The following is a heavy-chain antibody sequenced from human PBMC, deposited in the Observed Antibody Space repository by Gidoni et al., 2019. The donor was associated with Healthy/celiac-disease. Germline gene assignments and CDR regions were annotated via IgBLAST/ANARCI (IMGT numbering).Heavy chain of an antibody. CDR3: ATPVVPAAIAYYYYGMDV. Sequence: QVQLVQSWAEVKKPGASVKVSGKASGYTDTTYPMHWVRQAPGQRLEWMGWINAGNGNTYYSRKFQGSVTITRDTSASTAYMELSRLRSEDTAVYYCATPVVPAAIAYYYYGMDVWGQGTTVTVSS. J-gene: IGHJ6*02. CDR2: INAGNGNT. CDR1: GYTDTTYP. V-gene: IGHV1-3*01. D-gene: IGHD2-2*01.